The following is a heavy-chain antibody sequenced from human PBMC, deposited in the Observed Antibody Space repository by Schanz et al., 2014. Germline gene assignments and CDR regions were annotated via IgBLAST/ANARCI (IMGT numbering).Heavy chain of an antibody. J-gene: IGHJ5*02. V-gene: IGHV1-2*06. CDR3: AREGTVIRGLSGWFDP. Sequence: QVQLVQSGAEVKKPGASVKVSCKSSGYTFTDYHIHWGRQAPGQGLEYMGRINPNSGGTNFAQKFQGRVTMTRDTSISTVYMELSRLRSDDTAVYYCAREGTVIRGLSGWFDPWGQGTLVTVSS. D-gene: IGHD3-10*01. CDR1: GYTFTDYH. CDR2: INPNSGGT.